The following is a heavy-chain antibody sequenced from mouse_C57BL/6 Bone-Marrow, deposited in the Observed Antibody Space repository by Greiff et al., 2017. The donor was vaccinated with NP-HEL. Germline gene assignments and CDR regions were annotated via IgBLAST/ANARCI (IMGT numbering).Heavy chain of an antibody. CDR1: GYTFTGYW. J-gene: IGHJ3*01. CDR2: ILPGSGSS. V-gene: IGHV1-9*01. Sequence: VQLQQPGAELVKPGASVKLSCKATGYTFTGYWIEWVKQRPGHGLEWIGEILPGSGSSNYNEKFKGKATFTADTSSNTAYMQLSSLTTEDSAIYYCARSGTYYYGSSWGFAYWGQGTLVTVSA. CDR3: ARSGTYYYGSSWGFAY. D-gene: IGHD1-1*01.